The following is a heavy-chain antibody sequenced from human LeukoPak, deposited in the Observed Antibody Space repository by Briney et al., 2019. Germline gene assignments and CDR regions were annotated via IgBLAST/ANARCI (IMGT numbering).Heavy chain of an antibody. D-gene: IGHD4-23*01. CDR3: ARERYYYGGKTWFDP. Sequence: SETLSLTCSVSGGYIITSDHYWGWIRQPPGKGLEWIVSIYYTGSTSTNPFFKSRVTVSVDTSKNQFSLNLTSVTAADTAVYYCARERYYYGGKTWFDPWGQGTLVTVSS. V-gene: IGHV4-39*07. CDR1: GGYIITSDHY. J-gene: IGHJ5*02. CDR2: IYYTGST.